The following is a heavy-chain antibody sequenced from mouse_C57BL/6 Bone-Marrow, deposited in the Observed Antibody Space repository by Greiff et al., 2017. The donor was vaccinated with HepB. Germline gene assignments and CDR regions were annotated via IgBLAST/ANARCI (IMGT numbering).Heavy chain of an antibody. J-gene: IGHJ2*01. D-gene: IGHD2-2*01. CDR1: GFTFSSYA. CDR2: ISDGGSYT. V-gene: IGHV5-4*01. Sequence: EVQLVESGGGLVKPGGSLKLSCAASGFTFSSYAMSWVRQTPEKRLEWVATISDGGSYTYYPDNVKGRFTISRDNAKNNLYLQMSHLKSEDTAMYYCARGGLRRGRVFDYWGQGTTLTVSS. CDR3: ARGGLRRGRVFDY.